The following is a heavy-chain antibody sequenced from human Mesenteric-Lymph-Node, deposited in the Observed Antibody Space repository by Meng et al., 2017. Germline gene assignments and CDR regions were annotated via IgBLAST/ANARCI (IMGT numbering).Heavy chain of an antibody. V-gene: IGHV4-39*01. J-gene: IGHJ5*02. D-gene: IGHD6-19*01. Sequence: QAQLLESGPVLVRPWEALCLPCSVSGGSISTSGYDWGWIRQPPGKGLVWIGSIGHSGFTYYTPSLKRRVTVSIDTSRNQFSLWLTSVTAADTAVYYCVRSSAWVRTGFDPWGQGTLVTVSS. CDR3: VRSSAWVRTGFDP. CDR1: GGSISTSGYD. CDR2: IGHSGFT.